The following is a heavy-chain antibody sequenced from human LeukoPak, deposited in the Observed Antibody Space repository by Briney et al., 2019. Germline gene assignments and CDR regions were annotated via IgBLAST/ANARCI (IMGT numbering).Heavy chain of an antibody. D-gene: IGHD2-8*01. CDR3: ARGRAPGYARRAFDI. Sequence: PSETLSLTCAVYGGSFSSYYWSWIRQPPGKWLEWIGEINHSGSTNYNPSLKSRVTISVDTSKNQFSLKLSSVTAADTAVYYCARGRAPGYARRAFDIWGQGTMVTVSS. V-gene: IGHV4-34*01. J-gene: IGHJ3*02. CDR2: INHSGST. CDR1: GGSFSSYY.